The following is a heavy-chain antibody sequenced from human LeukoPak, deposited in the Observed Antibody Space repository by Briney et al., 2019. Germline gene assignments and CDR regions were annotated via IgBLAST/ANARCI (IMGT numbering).Heavy chain of an antibody. Sequence: SETLSLTCTVSGGSISSSSYYWGWIRQPPGKGLEWIGSIYYSGSTYYNPSLKSRVTISVDTSKNQFSLKLSSVTAADTAVYYCAREGGYSYGDAPLHFDYWGQGTLVTVSS. CDR1: GGSISSSSYY. V-gene: IGHV4-39*07. J-gene: IGHJ4*02. D-gene: IGHD5-18*01. CDR3: AREGGYSYGDAPLHFDY. CDR2: IYYSGST.